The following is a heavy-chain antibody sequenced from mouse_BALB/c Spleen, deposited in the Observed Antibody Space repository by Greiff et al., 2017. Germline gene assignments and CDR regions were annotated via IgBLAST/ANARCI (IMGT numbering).Heavy chain of an antibody. CDR2: ISTYYGNT. CDR1: GYTFTDYA. Sequence: QVQLQQSGPELVRPGVSVKISCKGSGYTFTDYAMHWVKQSPAKGLEWIGVISTYYGNTNYNQKFKGKATMTVDKSSSTAYMELARLTSEDSAIYYCARPKGDPLAYWGQGTLVTVSA. V-gene: IGHV1-67*01. CDR3: ARPKGDPLAY. J-gene: IGHJ3*01.